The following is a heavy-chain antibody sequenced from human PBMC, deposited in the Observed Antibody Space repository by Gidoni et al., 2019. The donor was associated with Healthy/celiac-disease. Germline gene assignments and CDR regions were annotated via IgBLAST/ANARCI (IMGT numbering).Heavy chain of an antibody. J-gene: IGHJ3*02. D-gene: IGHD5-18*01. CDR2: IYYSGST. CDR3: ARELLSSYGYSRAFDI. Sequence: QVQLQESGPGLVKPSQTLSLTCTVSGGSISSGDYYWIWLRQPPGKGLEWIGYIYYSGSTYYNPSLKSRVTISVDTSKNQFSLKLSSVTAADTAVYYCARELLSSYGYSRAFDIWGQGTMVTVSS. V-gene: IGHV4-30-4*01. CDR1: GGSISSGDYY.